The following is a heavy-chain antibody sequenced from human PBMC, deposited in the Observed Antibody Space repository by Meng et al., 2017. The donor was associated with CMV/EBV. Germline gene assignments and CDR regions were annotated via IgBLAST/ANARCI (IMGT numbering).Heavy chain of an antibody. CDR2: INHSGST. Sequence: SETLFLTCAVYGGSFSGYYWSWIRQPPGKGLEWIGEINHSGSTNYNPSLKSRVTISVDTSKNQFSLKLSSVTAADTAVYYCARGSVRSWANFDYWGQGTLVTVSS. J-gene: IGHJ4*02. CDR3: ARGSVRSWANFDY. D-gene: IGHD6-13*01. V-gene: IGHV4-34*01. CDR1: GGSFSGYY.